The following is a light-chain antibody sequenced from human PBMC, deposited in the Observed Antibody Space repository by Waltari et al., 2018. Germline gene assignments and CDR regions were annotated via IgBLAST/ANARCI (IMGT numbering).Light chain of an antibody. V-gene: IGKV4-1*01. CDR3: QQYFTYPIT. J-gene: IGKJ5*01. Sequence: EIMMTQSHDSLAVALGERTTINFKCSQSVLSPSANKNYLAWFQQRPGQPPKVVMYWASTRAPGVPNQFSGSGSATDFTLTISSLQAEDVAVYYCQQYFTYPITFGQGTRLEIK. CDR2: WAS. CDR1: QSVLSPSANKNY.